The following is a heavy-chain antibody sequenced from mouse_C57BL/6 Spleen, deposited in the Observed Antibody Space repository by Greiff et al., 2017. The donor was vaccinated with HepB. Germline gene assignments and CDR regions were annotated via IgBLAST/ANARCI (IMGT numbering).Heavy chain of an antibody. CDR2: INPSSGYT. CDR3: APYSNYVDFDY. CDR1: GYTFTSYT. Sequence: VKLMESGAELARPGASVKMSCKASGYTFTSYTMHWVQQRPGQGLEWIGYINPSSGYTKYNHKFKDKATLTADKSSSTAYMQLSSLTSEDSAVYYCAPYSNYVDFDYWGQGTTLTVSS. J-gene: IGHJ2*01. V-gene: IGHV1-4*01. D-gene: IGHD2-5*01.